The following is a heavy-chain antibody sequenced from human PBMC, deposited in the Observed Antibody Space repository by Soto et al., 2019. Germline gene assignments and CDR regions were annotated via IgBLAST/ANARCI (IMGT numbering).Heavy chain of an antibody. CDR2: ISTSGGST. Sequence: ESGGGLVQPGGSLRLSCAASGFTFSNYAMSWVRQAPGKGLEWVSTISTSGGSTYSADSVKGRFTISRDNSKNTLYLQMNSLRAEDTAVYYCARDGLGAYTYGSYYFDYWGQGTLVTVSS. J-gene: IGHJ4*02. V-gene: IGHV3-23*01. CDR1: GFTFSNYA. CDR3: ARDGLGAYTYGSYYFDY. D-gene: IGHD5-18*01.